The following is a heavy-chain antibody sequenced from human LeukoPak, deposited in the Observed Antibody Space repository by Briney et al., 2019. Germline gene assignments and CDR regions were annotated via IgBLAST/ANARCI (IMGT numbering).Heavy chain of an antibody. CDR1: GFTFSSYA. Sequence: PGGSLRLSCAASGFTFSSYAMSWGRQAPGKGLELVSTVSGSGGSPYYADSVKGRFTLSRHNSQNTLYLQMKSMRAEDTAIYYCAKGREVFGDSRFDYWGQGILVTVSS. J-gene: IGHJ4*02. V-gene: IGHV3-23*01. D-gene: IGHD4-17*01. CDR2: VSGSGGSP. CDR3: AKGREVFGDSRFDY.